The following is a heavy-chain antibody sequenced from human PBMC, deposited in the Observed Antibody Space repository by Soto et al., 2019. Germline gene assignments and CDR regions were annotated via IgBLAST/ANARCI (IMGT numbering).Heavy chain of an antibody. CDR2: IIPILGIT. CDR1: GGTFSSYT. Sequence: ASVKVSCKASGGTFSSYTISWVRQAPGQGREWMGRIIPILGITNYAQKFQGRVTMTTDTSTSPAYMELRSLRSDDTAVYYCARDGNYYDSSAPRGMDVWGQGTTVTVSS. D-gene: IGHD3-22*01. CDR3: ARDGNYYDSSAPRGMDV. V-gene: IGHV1-69*04. J-gene: IGHJ6*02.